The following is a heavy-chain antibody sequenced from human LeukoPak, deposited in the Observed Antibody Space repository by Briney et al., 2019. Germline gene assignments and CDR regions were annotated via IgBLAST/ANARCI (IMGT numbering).Heavy chain of an antibody. CDR1: GFTFSSYE. V-gene: IGHV3-48*03. CDR2: ISGSGSTI. Sequence: GGSLRLSCAASGFTFSSYEMNWVRQTPGKRLECVSYISGSGSTIYYADSVKGRFTISRDNAKNSLNLQMNSLRVEDTAVYYCAKVAKYYYGSETYYFFEHWGQGTPVTASS. CDR3: AKVAKYYYGSETYYFFEH. J-gene: IGHJ4*02. D-gene: IGHD3-10*01.